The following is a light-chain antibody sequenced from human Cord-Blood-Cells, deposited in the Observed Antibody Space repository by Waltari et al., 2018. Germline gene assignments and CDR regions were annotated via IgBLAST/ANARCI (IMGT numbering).Light chain of an antibody. V-gene: IGKV3-15*01. CDR1: QCVSSN. J-gene: IGKJ4*01. CDR3: QQYNNWPLT. Sequence: EIVMTQSPATLSVSPGQRATLSCRASQCVSSNVAWYQQKPGQAPRLLIYGASTRATGIPARFSGSGSGTEFTLTISSLQSEDFAVYYCQQYNNWPLTFGGGTKVEIK. CDR2: GAS.